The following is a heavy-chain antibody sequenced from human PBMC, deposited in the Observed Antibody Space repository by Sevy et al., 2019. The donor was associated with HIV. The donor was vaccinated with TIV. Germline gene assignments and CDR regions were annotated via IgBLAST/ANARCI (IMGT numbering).Heavy chain of an antibody. V-gene: IGHV3-33*01. Sequence: GESLKISCTASGFILSRYGMHWVRQAPGKGLEWVAGIWYDGSNKYYADSVKGRFTISRDNSKNTLTLQMNSLRAEDTAVYYCARESSSDWYLDYWGQGTLSPSPQ. CDR3: ARESSSDWYLDY. J-gene: IGHJ4*02. D-gene: IGHD2-2*01. CDR2: IWYDGSNK. CDR1: GFILSRYG.